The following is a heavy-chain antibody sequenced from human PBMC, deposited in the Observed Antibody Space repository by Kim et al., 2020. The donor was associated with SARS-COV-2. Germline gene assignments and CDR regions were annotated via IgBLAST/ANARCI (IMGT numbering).Heavy chain of an antibody. J-gene: IGHJ4*02. Sequence: GGSLRLSCAASGFTFSSYAMSWVRQAPGKGLEWVSAISGSGGSTYYADSVKGRFTISRDNSKNTLYLQMNSLRAEDTAVYYCAKDRFISQYQLLPLHYYFDYWGQGTLVTVSS. CDR3: AKDRFISQYQLLPLHYYFDY. D-gene: IGHD2-2*01. CDR2: ISGSGGST. V-gene: IGHV3-23*01. CDR1: GFTFSSYA.